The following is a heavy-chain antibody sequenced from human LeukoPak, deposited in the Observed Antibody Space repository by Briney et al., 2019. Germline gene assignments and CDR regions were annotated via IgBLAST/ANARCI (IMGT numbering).Heavy chain of an antibody. D-gene: IGHD6-19*01. Sequence: ASVKVSCKASGYTLSQYAMHWVRQAPGQRPEWMGWINSGNSNTKYDQKFQGRVTITRDTSANTAYMELSSRRSEDTAVYYCAREQWLGSFYYYYYGLDVWGQGTTVTVSS. CDR1: GYTLSQYA. CDR2: INSGNSNT. J-gene: IGHJ6*02. V-gene: IGHV1-3*04. CDR3: AREQWLGSFYYYYYGLDV.